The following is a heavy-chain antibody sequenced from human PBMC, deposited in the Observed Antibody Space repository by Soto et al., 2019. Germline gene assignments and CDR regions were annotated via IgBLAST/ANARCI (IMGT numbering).Heavy chain of an antibody. D-gene: IGHD4-17*01. V-gene: IGHV5-51*01. J-gene: IGHJ4*02. Sequence: PGESLKISCKGSGYKFTTYWIGWVRQMPGEGLEWMAIIYPDDSDSRYSPSFQGRVTISADKSISTAYLQWSSLKASDTAIYYCVATYGDYLDYWGQGTLVTVSS. CDR1: GYKFTTYW. CDR2: IYPDDSDS. CDR3: VATYGDYLDY.